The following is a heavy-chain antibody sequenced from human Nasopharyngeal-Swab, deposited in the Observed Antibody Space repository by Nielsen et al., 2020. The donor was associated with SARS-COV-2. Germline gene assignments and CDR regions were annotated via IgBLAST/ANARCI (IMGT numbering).Heavy chain of an antibody. D-gene: IGHD2-2*01. CDR1: GFTFSSYS. J-gene: IGHJ4*02. CDR2: ISSSSSYI. V-gene: IGHV3-21*01. CDR3: ARGKAGYCSSTSCYLYFDY. Sequence: GESLKISCAASGFTFSSYSMNWVRQAPGKGLEWVPSISSSSSYIYYADSVKGRFTISRDNAKNSLYLQMNSLRAEDTAVYYCARGKAGYCSSTSCYLYFDYWGQGTLVTVSS.